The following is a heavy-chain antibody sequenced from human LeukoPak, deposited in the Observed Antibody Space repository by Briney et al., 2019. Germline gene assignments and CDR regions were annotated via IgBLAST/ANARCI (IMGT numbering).Heavy chain of an antibody. J-gene: IGHJ4*02. D-gene: IGHD6-19*01. CDR3: ARGGTRIAVAGTGFDY. CDR1: GGSISSGGYS. Sequence: ASQTLSLTCAVSGGSISSGGYSWSWIRQPPGKGLEWIGYIYHSGSTYYNPSLKSRVTISVDTSKNQFSLKLSSVTAADTAVYYCARGGTRIAVAGTGFDYWGQGTLVTVSS. V-gene: IGHV4-30-2*01. CDR2: IYHSGST.